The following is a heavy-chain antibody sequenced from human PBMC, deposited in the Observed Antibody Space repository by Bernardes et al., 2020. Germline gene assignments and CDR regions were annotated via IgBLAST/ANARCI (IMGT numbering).Heavy chain of an antibody. D-gene: IGHD3-16*01. J-gene: IGHJ5*02. V-gene: IGHV4-59*11. Sequence: TLSLTCSVSGGSINSHHWSWIRQSPGKGLECIGNIYYTGTTNYNPSLKSRVTISIDTSKNQFSLRLSSVTAADTAVYYCTRRAGGTSAYTWLDTWGQGTLVTVSS. CDR1: GGSINSHH. CDR2: IYYTGTT. CDR3: TRRAGGTSAYTWLDT.